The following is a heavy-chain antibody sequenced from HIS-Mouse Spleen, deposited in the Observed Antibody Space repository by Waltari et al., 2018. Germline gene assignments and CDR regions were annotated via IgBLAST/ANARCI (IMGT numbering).Heavy chain of an antibody. V-gene: IGHV3-30-3*01. J-gene: IGHJ3*02. CDR2: ISYDGSNK. CDR3: ARVNGIAVAGTDAFDI. CDR1: GCAFSSYA. D-gene: IGHD6-19*01. Sequence: QVQLVESGGGVVQPGRSLRLACAASGCAFSSYAMHWVRQATGKGLEWVAVISYDGSNKYYADSVKGRFTISRDNSKNTLYLQMNSLRAEDTAVYYCARVNGIAVAGTDAFDIWGQGTMVTVSS.